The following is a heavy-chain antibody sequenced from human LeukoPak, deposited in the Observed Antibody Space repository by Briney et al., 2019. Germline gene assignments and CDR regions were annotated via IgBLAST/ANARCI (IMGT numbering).Heavy chain of an antibody. Sequence: SQTLSLTCAISGDSVSNNIATWNWIRQSPSRGLEWLGRTYYRSTWYNDYAVSVRGRITVNPDTSKNQFSLHLNSVTPEDTAVYYCAGRLTQYDCFDPWGQGILVTVSS. D-gene: IGHD2-2*01. CDR1: GDSVSNNIAT. CDR2: TYYRSTWYN. J-gene: IGHJ5*02. CDR3: AGRLTQYDCFDP. V-gene: IGHV6-1*01.